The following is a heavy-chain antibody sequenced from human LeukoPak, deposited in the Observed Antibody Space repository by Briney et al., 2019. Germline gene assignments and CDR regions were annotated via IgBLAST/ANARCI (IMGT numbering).Heavy chain of an antibody. Sequence: GGSLRLSCAASGFTFSSYGMHWVRQAPGKGLEWVAFIRYDGSNKYYADAVKGRFTIYRDNSKNMVYLQMSSLRADDTAVYYCTIQQLVTAEYFHHWGQGTLLTVSS. J-gene: IGHJ1*01. CDR2: IRYDGSNK. CDR1: GFTFSSYG. CDR3: TIQQLVTAEYFHH. V-gene: IGHV3-30*02. D-gene: IGHD6-13*01.